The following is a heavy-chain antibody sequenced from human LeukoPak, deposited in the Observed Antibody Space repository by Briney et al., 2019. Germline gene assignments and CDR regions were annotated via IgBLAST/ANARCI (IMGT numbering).Heavy chain of an antibody. CDR2: IGPTGSDR. V-gene: IGHV3-21*06. D-gene: IGHD1-14*01. J-gene: IGHJ4*02. CDR3: ATETNGRHYDY. Sequence: GESLKISCTASGLTFSTSGFNWVRQAPGKGLEWVASIGPTGSDRYHADLIKGRFTISRDNANNFLYLQMNSLRAEDTAVYYCATETNGRHYDYWGQGTLLTVSS. CDR1: GLTFSTSG.